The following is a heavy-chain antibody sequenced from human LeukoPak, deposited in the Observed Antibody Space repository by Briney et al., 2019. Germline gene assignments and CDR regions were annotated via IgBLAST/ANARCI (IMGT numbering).Heavy chain of an antibody. J-gene: IGHJ4*02. V-gene: IGHV4-39*07. Sequence: PSETLSLTCTVSGGSISSSSYYWGWIRQPPGKDLEWIGSIYYSGSTFYNPSLKSRVTISVDTSKNQFSLKLSSVTAADTAVYYCARVTFGPVDYWGQGTLVTVSS. CDR3: ARVTFGPVDY. CDR2: IYYSGST. CDR1: GGSISSSSYY. D-gene: IGHD2/OR15-2a*01.